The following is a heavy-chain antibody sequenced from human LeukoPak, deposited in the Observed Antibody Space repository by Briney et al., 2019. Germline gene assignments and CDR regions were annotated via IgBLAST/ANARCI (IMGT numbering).Heavy chain of an antibody. Sequence: ASLKVSCKASGYTFIDHYIHWVRHAPGEGLEWMGRINPNSCATNHAQKFQGRVTITRDTSTSTAYTELSRLRSDDTAVYYCARVPLGYCSGNGCYDHWGQGTLVTVSS. CDR1: GYTFIDHY. CDR3: ARVPLGYCSGNGCYDH. CDR2: INPNSCAT. J-gene: IGHJ5*02. D-gene: IGHD2-15*01. V-gene: IGHV1-2*06.